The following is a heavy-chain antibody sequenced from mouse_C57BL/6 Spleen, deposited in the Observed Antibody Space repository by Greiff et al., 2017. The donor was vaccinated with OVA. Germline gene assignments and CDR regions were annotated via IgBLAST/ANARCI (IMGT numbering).Heavy chain of an antibody. Sequence: EVLLVESGEGLVKPGGSLKLSCAASGFTFSSYAMSLVRQTPEKRLEWVAYISSGGDYIYYADTVKGRFTISRDNARNTLYLQMSSLKSEDTAMYYCTRVLGSYWYFDVWGKGTTVTVSA. CDR3: TRVLGSYWYFDV. J-gene: IGHJ1*03. D-gene: IGHD1-1*01. V-gene: IGHV5-9-1*02. CDR2: ISSGGDYI. CDR1: GFTFSSYA.